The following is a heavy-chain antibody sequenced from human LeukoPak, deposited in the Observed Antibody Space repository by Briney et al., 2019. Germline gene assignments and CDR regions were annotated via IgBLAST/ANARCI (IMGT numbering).Heavy chain of an antibody. CDR3: ARGYCSSTSCYDY. V-gene: IGHV3-66*02. CDR2: IYSDAST. Sequence: GGSLSLSCSASGFTVRSNYMSGVRPAQGKGLEGVSVIYSDASTYYAESVKGRFTISRDNSKNTLYLQMNSLRAEDTAMYYCARGYCSSTSCYDYWGQGTLVTVSS. D-gene: IGHD2-2*01. J-gene: IGHJ4*02. CDR1: GFTVRSNY.